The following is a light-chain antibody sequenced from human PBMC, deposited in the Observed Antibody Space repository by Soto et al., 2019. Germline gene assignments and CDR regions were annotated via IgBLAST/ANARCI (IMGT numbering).Light chain of an antibody. CDR3: KQYGRPPQK. Sequence: EIVLTHAPGTLSLSPVEGATLSCRSSHSVSSSYLAWYQQKRGQAPRLLIYGASSRATGIPDRFSGSGSGTDFTLTIRRLEPEAFEVYFCKQYGRPPQKFGKGNXVDIK. V-gene: IGKV3-20*01. CDR2: GAS. CDR1: HSVSSSY. J-gene: IGKJ1*01.